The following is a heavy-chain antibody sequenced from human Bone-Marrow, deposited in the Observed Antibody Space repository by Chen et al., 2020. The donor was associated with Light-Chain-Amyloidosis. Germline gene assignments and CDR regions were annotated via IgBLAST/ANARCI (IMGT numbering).Heavy chain of an antibody. J-gene: IGHJ4*02. CDR3: ARRRDGYNFDY. CDR2: IYPDDSDA. D-gene: IGHD5-12*01. CDR1: GYTFPNYW. V-gene: IGHV5-51*01. Sequence: EVQREQSGPEVKKHGESLKISCKGSGYTFPNYWIGWVRQMPGKGLEWMGVIYPDDSDARYSPSFAGQVTISADKSITTSYLQWRSLKASDTAMYYCARRRDGYNFDYWGQGTPVTVSS.